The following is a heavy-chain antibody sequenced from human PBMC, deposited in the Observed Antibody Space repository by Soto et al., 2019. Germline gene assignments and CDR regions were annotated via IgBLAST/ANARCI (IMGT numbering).Heavy chain of an antibody. J-gene: IGHJ4*02. CDR2: IYYSGST. CDR1: GGSVSSGRYY. CDR3: ARGPIGGY. Sequence: QVQLQESGPGLVKPSETLSLTCTVSGGSVSSGRYYWSWIRQPPGKGLEWIGYIYYSGSTNYNPSLKSRVTISVDTSKNQFSLKLSSVTAADTAVYYCARGPIGGYWGQGTLVTVSS. V-gene: IGHV4-61*01. D-gene: IGHD3-16*01.